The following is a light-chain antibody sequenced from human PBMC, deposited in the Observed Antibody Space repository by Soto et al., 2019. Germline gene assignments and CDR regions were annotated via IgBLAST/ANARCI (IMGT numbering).Light chain of an antibody. Sequence: AIQLTQSPSSLSASVGDRVTITCRASQGISSALAWYQQKPGKAPKLLIYDASSLESGVPSRFSGSGSGTDVTLTISSRQPEDFATYYCQQFNSYPYTFGQGTKLEIK. CDR1: QGISSA. CDR2: DAS. CDR3: QQFNSYPYT. V-gene: IGKV1-13*02. J-gene: IGKJ2*01.